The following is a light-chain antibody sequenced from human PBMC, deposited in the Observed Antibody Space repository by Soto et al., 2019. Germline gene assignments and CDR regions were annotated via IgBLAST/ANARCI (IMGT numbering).Light chain of an antibody. CDR1: QSISSW. CDR3: QHYNSYSGYT. J-gene: IGKJ2*01. Sequence: DIQMTQSPSTLSASVGDRVTITCRASQSISSWLAWYQQKPGKAPKLLIDDASSLESGVPSRFSGSRSGTEFTLTISSLQPDDFATSYCQHYNSYSGYTFGQGTKLEIK. CDR2: DAS. V-gene: IGKV1-5*01.